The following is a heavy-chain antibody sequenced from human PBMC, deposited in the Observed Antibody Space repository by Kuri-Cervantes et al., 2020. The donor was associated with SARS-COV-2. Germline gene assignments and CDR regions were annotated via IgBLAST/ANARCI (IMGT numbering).Heavy chain of an antibody. V-gene: IGHV4-34*01. CDR1: GGSFNNYY. CDR3: ARLYSSGGNFDY. J-gene: IGHJ4*02. CDR2: INHNGNT. Sequence: ESLKISCAVYGGSFNNYYWSWVRQSPGKGLEWIGEINHNGNTNYNPSLKSRVTISVDTSKNQFSLKLNSVTAADTAVYYCARLYSSGGNFDYWGQGTLVTVSS. D-gene: IGHD6-19*01.